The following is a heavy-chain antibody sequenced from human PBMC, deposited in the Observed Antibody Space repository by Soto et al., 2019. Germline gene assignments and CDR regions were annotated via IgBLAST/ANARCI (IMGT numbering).Heavy chain of an antibody. D-gene: IGHD1-26*01. J-gene: IGHJ3*02. CDR1: GYTFTASY. Sequence: ASVKVSCKASGYTFTASYMHWVRQAPGQGLEWMGIIDPSGGSTSYSQKFQGRVTMTRDTSASTVYMELNSLRSEDTAVFYCARDSGHYYRSDAFDKWGQGTMVTVS. CDR3: ARDSGHYYRSDAFDK. V-gene: IGHV1-46*01. CDR2: IDPSGGST.